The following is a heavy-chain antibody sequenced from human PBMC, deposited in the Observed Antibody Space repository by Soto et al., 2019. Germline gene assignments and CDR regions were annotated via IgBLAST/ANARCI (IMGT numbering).Heavy chain of an antibody. CDR1: GYSFTDYH. CDR2: INPKSGGT. D-gene: IGHD2-8*01. V-gene: IGHV1-2*04. J-gene: IGHJ6*02. Sequence: ASVKVSCKASGYSFTDYHIHWVRQAPGQGLEWLGRINPKSGGTSTAQKFQGWVTMTRDRSISTVYMELTRLRSDDTAVYFCARGHSTDCSDGVCSFFYNHELDVWGQGTTVTVSS. CDR3: ARGHSTDCSDGVCSFFYNHELDV.